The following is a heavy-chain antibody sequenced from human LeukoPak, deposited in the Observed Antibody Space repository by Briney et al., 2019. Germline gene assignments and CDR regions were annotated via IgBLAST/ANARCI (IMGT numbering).Heavy chain of an antibody. CDR3: ARDHSSGWYRYFQH. CDR1: GFTFSSYS. D-gene: IGHD6-19*01. J-gene: IGHJ1*01. V-gene: IGHV3-48*01. CDR2: ISSSSSTI. Sequence: GGSLRLSCAASGFTFSSYSMNWVRQAPGKGLEWVSCISSSSSTIYYADSVKGRFTISRDNAKNSLYLQMNSLRAGDTAVYYCARDHSSGWYRYFQHWGQGTLVTVSS.